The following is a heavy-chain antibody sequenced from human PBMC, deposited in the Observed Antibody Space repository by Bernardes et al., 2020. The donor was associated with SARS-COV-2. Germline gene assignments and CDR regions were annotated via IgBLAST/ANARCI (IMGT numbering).Heavy chain of an antibody. D-gene: IGHD3-10*01. Sequence: ASMKVSCKASGYTFTGYYMHWVRQAPGQGLEWMGWINPNSGGTNYAQKFQGWVTMTRDTSISTAYMELSRLRSDDTAVYYCAREGHYYGSGSHAWFDPWGQGTLVTVSS. CDR1: GYTFTGYY. V-gene: IGHV1-2*04. CDR3: AREGHYYGSGSHAWFDP. CDR2: INPNSGGT. J-gene: IGHJ5*02.